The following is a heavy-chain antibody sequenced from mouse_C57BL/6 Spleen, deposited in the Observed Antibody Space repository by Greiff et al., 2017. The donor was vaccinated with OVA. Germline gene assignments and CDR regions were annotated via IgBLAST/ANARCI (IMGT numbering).Heavy chain of an antibody. D-gene: IGHD2-1*01. CDR1: GFNIKDDY. CDR3: TTVYYGNYEDAMDY. Sequence: VQLQQSGAELVRPGASVKLSCTASGFNIKDDYMHWVKQRPEQGLEWIGWIDPENGDTEYASKFQGKATITADTSSNTAYLQISSLTSEDTAVYYCTTVYYGNYEDAMDYWGQGTSVTVSS. V-gene: IGHV14-4*01. CDR2: IDPENGDT. J-gene: IGHJ4*01.